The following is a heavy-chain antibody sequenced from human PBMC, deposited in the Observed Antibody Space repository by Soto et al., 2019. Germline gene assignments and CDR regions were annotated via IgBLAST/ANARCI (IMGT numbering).Heavy chain of an antibody. V-gene: IGHV1-46*01. D-gene: IGHD1-1*01. CDR2: INPDGGAT. CDR1: DYTFSNYY. CDR3: ARGRRYVV. J-gene: IGHJ4*02. Sequence: QVQLVQSGAVVRKPGASVSLSCKASDYTFSNYYMSWVRQTPGQGLEWMGKINPDGGATTYAQNFQGRLTITSDTSSYTVYMEITGLTSDDTAVYYCARGRRYVVWGQGTQVTVSS.